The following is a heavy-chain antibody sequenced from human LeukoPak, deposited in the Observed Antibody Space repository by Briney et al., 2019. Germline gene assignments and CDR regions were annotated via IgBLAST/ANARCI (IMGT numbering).Heavy chain of an antibody. CDR3: ARGGYDFWSGYLGVDY. CDR1: GGSISSSNFY. V-gene: IGHV4-39*07. D-gene: IGHD3-3*01. J-gene: IGHJ4*02. CDR2: IYYSGST. Sequence: SETLSLTCTVSGGSISSSNFYWGWIRQPPGKGLEWIGSIYYSGSTYYSPSLKSRVTISVDTSKNQFSLKLSSVTAADTAVYYCARGGYDFWSGYLGVDYWGQGTLVTVSS.